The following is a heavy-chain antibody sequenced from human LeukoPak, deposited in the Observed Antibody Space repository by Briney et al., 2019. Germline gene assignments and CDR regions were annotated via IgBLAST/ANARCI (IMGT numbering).Heavy chain of an antibody. V-gene: IGHV3-48*01. CDR1: GFTFSSYS. CDR3: AREGDFDY. D-gene: IGHD3-16*01. CDR2: ISSSTSTI. Sequence: PGGSLRLSCAASGFTFSSYSMNWVRQAPGKGLEGVSYISSSTSTIYYADSVKGRFTISRDNAKNSLYLQMNSLRAEDTAVYYCAREGDFDYWGQGTLVTVSS. J-gene: IGHJ4*02.